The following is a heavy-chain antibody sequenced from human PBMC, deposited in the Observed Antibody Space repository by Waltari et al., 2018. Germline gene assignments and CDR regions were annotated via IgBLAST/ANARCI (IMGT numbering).Heavy chain of an antibody. J-gene: IGHJ6*03. CDR1: GFSCRSST. D-gene: IGHD2-8*01. Sequence: EVQLVESGGGLVTPGGSLRLSCAASGFSCRSSTLNWVRQAPGKALEWVSSISGSGDLIYYADSVRGRFTISRDNAKNSLFLQMNSLRAEDTAVYYCARNGVGYEYYYMDVWGRGTSVAVSS. CDR2: ISGSGDLI. CDR3: ARNGVGYEYYYMDV. V-gene: IGHV3-21*01.